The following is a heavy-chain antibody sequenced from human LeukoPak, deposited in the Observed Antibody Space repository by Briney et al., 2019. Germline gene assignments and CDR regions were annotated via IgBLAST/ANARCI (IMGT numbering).Heavy chain of an antibody. V-gene: IGHV4-38-2*02. CDR1: GYSISSGYY. Sequence: KTSETLSLTCTVSGYSISSGYYWGWIRQPPGKGLEWIALIYHSGTTYYNPSLKSRVTISVDTSKNQFSLKLSSVTAADTAVYYCARAPGSADDAFDIWGQGTMVTVSS. CDR2: IYHSGTT. J-gene: IGHJ3*02. D-gene: IGHD3-10*01. CDR3: ARAPGSADDAFDI.